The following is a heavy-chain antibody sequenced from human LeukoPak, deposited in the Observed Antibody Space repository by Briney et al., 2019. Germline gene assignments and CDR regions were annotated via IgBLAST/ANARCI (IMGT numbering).Heavy chain of an antibody. CDR2: INSDGSST. V-gene: IGHV3-74*01. Sequence: GGSLRLSCAASGFTFSSYWMHWVRQAPGKGLVWVSRINSDGSSTSYADSVKGRFTISRDNAKYTLYLQMNSLRAEDTAVYYCARDDRGYYGSGSSDMDVWGKGTTVTISS. D-gene: IGHD3-10*01. CDR3: ARDDRGYYGSGSSDMDV. CDR1: GFTFSSYW. J-gene: IGHJ6*03.